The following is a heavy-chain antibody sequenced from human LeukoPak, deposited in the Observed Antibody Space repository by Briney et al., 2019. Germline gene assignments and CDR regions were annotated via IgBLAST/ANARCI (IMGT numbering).Heavy chain of an antibody. J-gene: IGHJ4*02. V-gene: IGHV3-48*01. CDR3: ARDGEWLRPNDY. CDR2: ISSSSSTI. CDR1: GFTFSSYS. Sequence: PGGSLRLSCAASGFTFSSYSMNWVRQAPGKGLEWVSYISSSSSTINYADSVKGRFTISRDNAKNSLYLEMHSLRAEDTAVYYCARDGEWLRPNDYWGQGTLVTVSS. D-gene: IGHD3-3*01.